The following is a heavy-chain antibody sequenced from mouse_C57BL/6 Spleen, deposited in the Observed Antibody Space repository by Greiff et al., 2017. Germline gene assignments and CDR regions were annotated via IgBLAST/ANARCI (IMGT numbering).Heavy chain of an antibody. V-gene: IGHV1-15*01. J-gene: IGHJ2*01. CDR3: TRSIYDNGSRYGG. Sequence: QVQLKESGAELVRPGASVTLSCKASGYTFTDYEMHWVKQTPVHGLEWIGAIDPETGGTAYNQKFKGKAILTADKSSSTAYMELRSLTSEDSAVYYCTRSIYDNGSRYGGWGQGTTVTVSA. CDR1: GYTFTDYE. D-gene: IGHD1-1*01. CDR2: IDPETGGT.